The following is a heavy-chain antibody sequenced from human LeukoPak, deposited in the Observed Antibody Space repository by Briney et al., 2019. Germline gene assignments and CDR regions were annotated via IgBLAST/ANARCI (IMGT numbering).Heavy chain of an antibody. J-gene: IGHJ5*02. CDR3: AVGLRTWRSGFDP. CDR2: IIPIFGTA. Sequence: ASVKVSCKASGYTFTSYAMNWVRQAPGQGLEWMGGIIPIFGTANYAQKFQGRVTITADESTSTAYMELSSLRSEDTAVYYCAVGLRTWRSGFDPWGQGTLVTVSS. CDR1: GYTFTSYA. D-gene: IGHD1-26*01. V-gene: IGHV1-69*13.